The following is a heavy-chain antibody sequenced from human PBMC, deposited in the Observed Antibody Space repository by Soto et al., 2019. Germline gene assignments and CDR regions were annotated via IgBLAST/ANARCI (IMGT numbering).Heavy chain of an antibody. Sequence: GGSLGLSCAASGFTFSSYAMHWVRQAPGKGLEWVAVISYDGSNKYYADSVKGRFTISRDNSKNTLYLQMNSLRAEDTAVYYCARDTYPDSSSPYYFDYWGQGTLVTVSS. V-gene: IGHV3-30-3*01. J-gene: IGHJ4*02. CDR1: GFTFSSYA. CDR3: ARDTYPDSSSPYYFDY. CDR2: ISYDGSNK. D-gene: IGHD6-13*01.